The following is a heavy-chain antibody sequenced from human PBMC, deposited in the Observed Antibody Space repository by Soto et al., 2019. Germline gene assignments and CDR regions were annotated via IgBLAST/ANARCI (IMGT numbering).Heavy chain of an antibody. V-gene: IGHV3-33*03. Sequence: QVQLVESGGGVVQPGKSLRLSCAASGFTFSDYAMHWVRQAPGKGLEWVAVIWYDGRKEDYVDSVKGRFSISRDNSKNTLYLEMNSRSVEDTAVYYCAKERRSWYHETWGQGTLVTVSS. CDR1: GFTFSDYA. J-gene: IGHJ4*02. CDR2: IWYDGRKE. CDR3: AKERRSWYHET. D-gene: IGHD6-13*01.